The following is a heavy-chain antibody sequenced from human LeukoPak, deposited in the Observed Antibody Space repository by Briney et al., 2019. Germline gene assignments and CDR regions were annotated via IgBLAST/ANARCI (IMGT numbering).Heavy chain of an antibody. J-gene: IGHJ5*02. CDR2: INHSGST. D-gene: IGHD3-22*01. V-gene: IGHV4-34*01. CDR3: ARLKYYYDSSGYQNWFDP. Sequence: SETPSLTCAVYGGSFSGYYWSWIRQPPGKGLEWIGEINHSGSTNYNPSLKSRVTISVDTSKNQFSLKLSSVTAADTAVYYCARLKYYYDSSGYQNWFDPWGQGTLVTVSS. CDR1: GGSFSGYY.